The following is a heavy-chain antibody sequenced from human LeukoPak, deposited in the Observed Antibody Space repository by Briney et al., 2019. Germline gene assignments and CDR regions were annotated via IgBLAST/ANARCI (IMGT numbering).Heavy chain of an antibody. CDR3: ARDGIQWPTPLHVYGLDY. D-gene: IGHD5-12*01. V-gene: IGHV1-46*01. CDR1: GYTFTSYY. CDR2: INPSGGST. J-gene: IGHJ4*02. Sequence: GASVKVSCKASGYTFTSYYMHWVRQAPGQGLEWMGIINPSGGSTSYAQKFQDRVTMTRDTSTSTVYMELSSLRSEDTAVYYCARDGIQWPTPLHVYGLDYWGQGTLVTVSS.